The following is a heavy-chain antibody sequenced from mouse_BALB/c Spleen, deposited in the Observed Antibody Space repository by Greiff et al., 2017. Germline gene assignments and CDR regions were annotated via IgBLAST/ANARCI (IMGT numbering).Heavy chain of an antibody. D-gene: IGHD1-1*01. J-gene: IGHJ3*01. CDR2: ISYDGSN. V-gene: IGHV3-6*02. CDR1: GYSITSGYY. Sequence: EVQLQQSGPGLVKPSQSLSLTCSVTGYSITSGYYWNWIRQFPGNKLEWMGYISYDGSNNYNPSLKNRISITRDTSKNQFFLKLNSVTTEDTATYYCARESITTVVAKGFAYWGQGTLVTVSA. CDR3: ARESITTVVAKGFAY.